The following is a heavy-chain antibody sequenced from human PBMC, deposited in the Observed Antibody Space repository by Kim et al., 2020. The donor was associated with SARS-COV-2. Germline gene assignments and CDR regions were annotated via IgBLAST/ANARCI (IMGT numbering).Heavy chain of an antibody. J-gene: IGHJ6*02. D-gene: IGHD6-13*01. Sequence: GGSLRLSCAASGFTFSSYWMHWVRQAPGKGLVWVSRINSDGSSTSYADSVKGRFTISRDNAKNTLYLQMNSLRAEDTAVYYCASEYVEAAAGYYYYYGMDVWGQGTTVTVSS. V-gene: IGHV3-74*01. CDR1: GFTFSSYW. CDR3: ASEYVEAAAGYYYYYGMDV. CDR2: INSDGSST.